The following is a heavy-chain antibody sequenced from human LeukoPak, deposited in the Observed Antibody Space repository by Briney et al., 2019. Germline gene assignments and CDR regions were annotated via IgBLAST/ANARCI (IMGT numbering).Heavy chain of an antibody. CDR2: ISWDGGST. D-gene: IGHD3-10*01. J-gene: IGHJ6*03. Sequence: PGGSLRLSCAASGFTFDDYAMHWVRQAPGKGLEWVSLISWDGGSTYYADSVKGRFTISRDNSKNSLYLQMNSLRAEDTALYYCARGGLLDYYYMDVWGKGTTVTVSS. CDR3: ARGGLLDYYYMDV. V-gene: IGHV3-43D*03. CDR1: GFTFDDYA.